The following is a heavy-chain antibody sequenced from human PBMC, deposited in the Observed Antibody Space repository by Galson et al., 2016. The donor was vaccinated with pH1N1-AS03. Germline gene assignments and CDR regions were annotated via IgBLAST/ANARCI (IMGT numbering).Heavy chain of an antibody. CDR1: GDSTNINTCY. J-gene: IGHJ3*01. V-gene: IGHV4-39*07. CDR3: ARTRAARPADAFDV. Sequence: TLSLTCSVSGDSTNINTCYWGWIRQPPGPGLEWIGSVYYDGNTYYNPSLKSRATISVDTSKNLFSLKLTSVTAADTAVYYCARTRAARPADAFDVWGQGTTVTVSS. CDR2: VYYDGNT. D-gene: IGHD6-6*01.